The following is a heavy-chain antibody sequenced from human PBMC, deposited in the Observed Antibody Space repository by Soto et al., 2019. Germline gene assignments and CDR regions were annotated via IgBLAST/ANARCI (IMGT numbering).Heavy chain of an antibody. CDR2: ISGRGSPT. V-gene: IGHV3-23*01. J-gene: IGHJ6*02. CDR3: AKALGYCSGGSCYPPGYYYGMDV. CDR1: GFTFSSYA. D-gene: IGHD2-15*01. Sequence: GGSLRLSCAASGFTFSSYAMTWVRQAPGRGLEWVSAISGRGSPTYYADSVKGRFTISRDNSKNTLYLQMNSLRADDTAVYYCAKALGYCSGGSCYPPGYYYGMDVWGQGTTVTVSS.